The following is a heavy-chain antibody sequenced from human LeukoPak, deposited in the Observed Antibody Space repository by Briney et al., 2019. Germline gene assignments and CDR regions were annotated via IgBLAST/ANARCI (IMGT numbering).Heavy chain of an antibody. CDR3: ATHPGVAVADPPYSQH. CDR2: ISGSGGST. D-gene: IGHD6-19*01. CDR1: GFTFSSYA. J-gene: IGHJ1*01. V-gene: IGHV3-23*01. Sequence: AGESLRLSCAASGFTFSSYAMSWVRQAPGRGLEWVSVISGSGGSTNYADSVRGRFTISRDNSKNTLYLQMNSLRAEDTAVYYCATHPGVAVADPPYSQHWGQGTLVTVPS.